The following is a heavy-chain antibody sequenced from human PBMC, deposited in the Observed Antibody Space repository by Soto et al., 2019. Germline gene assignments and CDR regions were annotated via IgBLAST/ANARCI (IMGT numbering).Heavy chain of an antibody. D-gene: IGHD3-10*01. CDR3: ARGPPRVRERTYYYRMDV. CDR2: IGDIDDP. Sequence: GGSLRLSCAAPAFTIRDYDVHWVRQTTGEGLEWVSGIGDIDDPYYADSVKGRFTISREIAKNSLYLQMDGLRAGDSAVYYCARGPPRVRERTYYYRMDVWGQGTTVTVSS. V-gene: IGHV3-13*05. CDR1: AFTIRDYD. J-gene: IGHJ6*02.